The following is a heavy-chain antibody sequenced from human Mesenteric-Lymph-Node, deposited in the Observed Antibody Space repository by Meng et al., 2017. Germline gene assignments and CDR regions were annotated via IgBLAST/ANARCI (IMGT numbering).Heavy chain of an antibody. Sequence: QVRRGQAGAGVKKPGASLKVSCKPSGYDFIDSYIHWVRKAPGQGLEWMGWINHKKGETRYREKFRGKIAMSCDTSISTAYMELSSLTSDDTAVYYCVRDVTRGGYWGQGTLVTVSS. V-gene: IGHV1-2*02. CDR3: VRDVTRGGY. J-gene: IGHJ4*02. D-gene: IGHD2-2*01. CDR2: INHKKGET. CDR1: GYDFIDSY.